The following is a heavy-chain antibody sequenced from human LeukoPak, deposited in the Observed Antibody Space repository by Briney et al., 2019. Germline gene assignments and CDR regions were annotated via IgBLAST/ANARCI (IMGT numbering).Heavy chain of an antibody. V-gene: IGHV3-30*18. CDR1: GFTFSSYG. Sequence: RSRRLSCAAPGFTFSSYGMHWVRQAPGKGLEWVAVISYDGSNKYYADSVKGRFTISRDNSKNTLYLQMNSLRAEDTAVYYCAKDIAYCGGDCYSGYYGMDVWGQGTTVTVSS. CDR2: ISYDGSNK. J-gene: IGHJ6*02. D-gene: IGHD2-21*02. CDR3: AKDIAYCGGDCYSGYYGMDV.